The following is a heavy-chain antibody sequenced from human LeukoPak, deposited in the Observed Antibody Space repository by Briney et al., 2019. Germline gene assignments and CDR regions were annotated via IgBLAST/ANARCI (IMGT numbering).Heavy chain of an antibody. CDR1: GYTFNNYG. V-gene: IGHV1-18*01. CDR3: AKDWHILTGRNCFDP. Sequence: ASVTVSCETSGYTFNNYGISWVRQAPGQGLEWMGWVSSYNGDTNYAQKFQGRVTMSTDTSTSTAYMELRGLRFDDTAIYYCAKDWHILTGRNCFDPWGQGTLVTVSS. CDR2: VSSYNGDT. D-gene: IGHD3-9*01. J-gene: IGHJ5*02.